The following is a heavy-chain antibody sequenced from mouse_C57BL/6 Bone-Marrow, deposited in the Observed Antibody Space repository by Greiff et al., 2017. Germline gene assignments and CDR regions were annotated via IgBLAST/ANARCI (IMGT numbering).Heavy chain of an antibody. V-gene: IGHV5-4*03. D-gene: IGHD2-4*01. CDR3: ARGGSTMNDY. CDR1: GFTFSSYA. Sequence: EVKVVESGGGLVKPGGSLKLSCAASGFTFSSYAMSWVRQTPEKRLEWVATLSDGGSYTYYPDNVKGRFTISRDNAKNNLYLQMSHLKSEDTAMYYCARGGSTMNDYWGQGTTLTVSS. J-gene: IGHJ2*01. CDR2: LSDGGSYT.